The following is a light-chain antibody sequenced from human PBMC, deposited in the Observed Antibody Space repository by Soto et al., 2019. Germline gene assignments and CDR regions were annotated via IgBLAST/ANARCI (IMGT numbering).Light chain of an antibody. CDR1: QSVSSSY. CDR3: QQYDNWPPWT. CDR2: GAS. J-gene: IGKJ1*01. Sequence: EIVLTQSPGTLSLSPGERATLSCRASQSVSSSYLAWYQQKPGQAPRLLIYGASSRATGFPARFSGSRSGTEFTLTISSLQSEDFAVYYCQQYDNWPPWTFGQGTKVDIK. V-gene: IGKV3-15*01.